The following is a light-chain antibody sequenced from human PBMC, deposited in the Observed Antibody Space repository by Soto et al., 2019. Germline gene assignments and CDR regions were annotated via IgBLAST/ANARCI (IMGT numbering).Light chain of an antibody. CDR3: QQYGSSPLP. J-gene: IGKJ5*01. CDR2: GAS. V-gene: IGKV3-20*01. CDR1: QSVSSN. Sequence: EIMMTQSPATLSVSTGERATLSCRASQSVSSNLAWYQQKPGQAPRLLIYGASSRATGIPDRFSGSGSGTDFTLTISRLEPEDFAVYYCQQYGSSPLPFGQGTRLE.